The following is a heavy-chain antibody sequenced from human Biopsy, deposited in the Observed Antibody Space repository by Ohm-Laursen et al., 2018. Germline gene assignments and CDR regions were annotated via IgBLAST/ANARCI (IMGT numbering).Heavy chain of an antibody. CDR1: SYTFTDYN. CDR2: INCKTGAT. Sequence: ASVKVSCKVSSYTFTDYNIHWMRQAPGQGLEWLGYINCKTGATNSTQKFQGTVTMTRDTSISTAYLALCSLRSPDTAIYYCARDPLNGHKHFDYWGQGTLVTVSS. D-gene: IGHD2-8*01. J-gene: IGHJ4*02. V-gene: IGHV1-2*02. CDR3: ARDPLNGHKHFDY.